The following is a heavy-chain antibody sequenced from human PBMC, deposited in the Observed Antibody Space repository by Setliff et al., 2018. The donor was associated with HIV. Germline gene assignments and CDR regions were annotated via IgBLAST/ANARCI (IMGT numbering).Heavy chain of an antibody. CDR2: IRSKAYGGTT. CDR1: GFTFGDDA. CDR3: TTESVFLDYFFDY. Sequence: GGSLRLSCTTSGFTFGDDAMSWFRQAPGKGLEWVGFIRSKAYGGTTENAASVKGRFTISRDDSKNTLYLQMSSLKTEDTAVYYCTTESVFLDYFFDYWGQGTLVTVSS. J-gene: IGHJ4*02. D-gene: IGHD3-9*01. V-gene: IGHV3-49*03.